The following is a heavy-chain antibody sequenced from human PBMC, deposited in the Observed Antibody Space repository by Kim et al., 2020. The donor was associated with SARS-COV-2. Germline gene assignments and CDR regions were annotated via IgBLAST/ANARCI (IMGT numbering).Heavy chain of an antibody. V-gene: IGHV4-31*03. J-gene: IGHJ6*03. CDR3: ARDFVNSNGSMDV. Sequence: SETLSLTCNVSGVSISSDAYYGKWIRQHPGKGLECSGHRNSRGSHNDNPSLKSGVTMSRDMTKKQFSLRLSSVTAAETAVYYCARDFVNSNGSMDVWGNGAMVPLSS. CDR2: RNSRGSH. D-gene: IGHD3-3*01. CDR1: GVSISSDAYY.